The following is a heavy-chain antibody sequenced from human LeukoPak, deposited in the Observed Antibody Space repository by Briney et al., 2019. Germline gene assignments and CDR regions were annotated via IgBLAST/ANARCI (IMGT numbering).Heavy chain of an antibody. CDR1: SGSISSYY. CDR3: ARDGRGGDYFDY. V-gene: IGHV4-59*01. D-gene: IGHD3-3*01. CDR2: IYYSGST. J-gene: IGHJ4*02. Sequence: PSETLSLTCTVSSGSISSYYWSWIRQPPGKGLEWIGYIYYSGSTNYNPSLKSRVTISVDTSKNQFSLKLSSVTAADTAVYYCARDGRGGDYFDYWGQGTLVTVSS.